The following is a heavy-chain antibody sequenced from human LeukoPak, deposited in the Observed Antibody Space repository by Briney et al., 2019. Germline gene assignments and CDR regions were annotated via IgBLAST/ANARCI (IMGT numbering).Heavy chain of an antibody. CDR1: GFIFSGYW. CDR3: AREGRGGFDH. Sequence: GGSLRLSCAATGFIFSGYWMSWVRQAPGKGLEWVANIKQDGSEKEYVDSVKGRFTISRDNAENSLYLQMNSLRAEDTAVYYCAREGRGGFDHWGQGTLVTVSS. CDR2: IKQDGSEK. V-gene: IGHV3-7*01. J-gene: IGHJ4*02. D-gene: IGHD3-16*01.